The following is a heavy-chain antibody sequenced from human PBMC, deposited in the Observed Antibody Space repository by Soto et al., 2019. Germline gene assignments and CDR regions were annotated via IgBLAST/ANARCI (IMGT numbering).Heavy chain of an antibody. V-gene: IGHV1-18*01. CDR1: GYTFTSYG. CDR3: ARDNYGDYGYYYYNMDV. J-gene: IGHJ6*03. D-gene: IGHD4-17*01. Sequence: ASVKVSCKASGYTFTSYGISWVRQAPGQGLEWMGWISAYNGNTNYAQKLQGRVTMTTDTSTSTAYMELRSLRSDDTAVYYCARDNYGDYGYYYYNMDVWGKGTTVTVSS. CDR2: ISAYNGNT.